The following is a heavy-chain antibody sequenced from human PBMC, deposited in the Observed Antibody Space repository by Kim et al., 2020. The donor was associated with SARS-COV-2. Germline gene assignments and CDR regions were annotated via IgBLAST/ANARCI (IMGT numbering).Heavy chain of an antibody. V-gene: IGHV1-8*01. Sequence: ASVKVSCKASGYTFTSYDINWVRQATGQGLEWMGWMNPNSGNTGYAQKFQGRVTMTRDTSITTAFMELSSLRSEDTAVYYCARGEASSYDILPGYFKPHSGMDVWGQGTTVTVSS. J-gene: IGHJ6*02. D-gene: IGHD3-9*01. CDR1: GYTFTSYD. CDR3: ARGEASSYDILPGYFKPHSGMDV. CDR2: MNPNSGNT.